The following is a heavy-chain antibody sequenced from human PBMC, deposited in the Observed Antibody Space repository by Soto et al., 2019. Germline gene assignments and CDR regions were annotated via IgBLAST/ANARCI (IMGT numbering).Heavy chain of an antibody. CDR3: ARFLRTAMVTYYGMDV. CDR2: IYYSGST. D-gene: IGHD5-18*01. Sequence: PSETLSLTCTVSGGSISSSSYYWGWIRQPPGKGLEWIGSIYYSGSTYYNPSLKSRVTISVDTSKNQFSLKLSSVTAADTAVYYCARFLRTAMVTYYGMDVWGQGTTVTVSS. J-gene: IGHJ6*02. V-gene: IGHV4-39*01. CDR1: GGSISSSSYY.